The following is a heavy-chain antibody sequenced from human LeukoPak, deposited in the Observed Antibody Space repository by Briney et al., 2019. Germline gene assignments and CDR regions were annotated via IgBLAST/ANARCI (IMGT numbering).Heavy chain of an antibody. J-gene: IGHJ6*03. CDR3: ARDKMGSSWPYYYYYVDV. CDR1: GGSFSGYY. Sequence: SETPSLTCAVYGGSFSGYYWSWIRQPPGKGLEWIGEINHSGSTNYNPSLKSRVTISVDTSKNQFSLKLSSVTAADTAVYYCARDKMGSSWPYYYYYVDVWGKGTTVTISS. V-gene: IGHV4-34*01. D-gene: IGHD6-13*01. CDR2: INHSGST.